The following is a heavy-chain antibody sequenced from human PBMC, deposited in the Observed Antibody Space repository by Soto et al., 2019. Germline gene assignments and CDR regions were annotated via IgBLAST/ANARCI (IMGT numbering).Heavy chain of an antibody. CDR3: AGYDSSGYGVPAFDI. D-gene: IGHD3-22*01. V-gene: IGHV2-5*02. Sequence: QITLKESGPPLVKPTQTLTLTCTFSGFSLSTSGVGVGWIRQPPGKALEWLALIYWDDDKRYSPSLKSRLTITKDTSKNQVVLTMTNMDPVDTATYYCAGYDSSGYGVPAFDIWGQGTMVTVSS. CDR2: IYWDDDK. CDR1: GFSLSTSGVG. J-gene: IGHJ3*02.